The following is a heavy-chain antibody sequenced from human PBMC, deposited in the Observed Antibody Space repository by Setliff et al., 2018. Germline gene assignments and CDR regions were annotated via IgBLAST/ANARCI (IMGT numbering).Heavy chain of an antibody. J-gene: IGHJ3*02. CDR2: ISGSGGST. CDR1: GFTFSSYA. D-gene: IGHD1-26*01. V-gene: IGHV3-23*01. CDR3: AKVGELLSSAFDI. Sequence: GGSLRLSCAASGFTFSSYAITWVRQAPGKGLEWVSAISGSGGSTYYADSVKGRFTISRDNSKNTLYLQMNSLRAEDTAVYYCAKVGELLSSAFDIWGQGTMVTVSS.